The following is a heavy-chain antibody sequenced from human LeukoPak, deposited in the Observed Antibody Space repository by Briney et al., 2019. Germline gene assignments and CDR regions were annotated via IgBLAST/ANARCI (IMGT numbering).Heavy chain of an antibody. Sequence: GGSLRLSCAASGFTFSSYAMSWVRQAPGKGLEWVANIKQDGSEKYYVDSVKGRFTISRDNAKNSLYLQMNSLRAEDTAVYYCARAGGSGLIPFDYWGQGTLVTVSS. CDR1: GFTFSSYA. CDR2: IKQDGSEK. J-gene: IGHJ4*02. D-gene: IGHD3-10*01. V-gene: IGHV3-7*01. CDR3: ARAGGSGLIPFDY.